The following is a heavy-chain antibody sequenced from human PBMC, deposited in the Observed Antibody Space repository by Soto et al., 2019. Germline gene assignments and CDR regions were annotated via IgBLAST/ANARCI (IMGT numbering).Heavy chain of an antibody. J-gene: IGHJ3*02. V-gene: IGHV1-69*13. CDR2: IIPIFGTA. D-gene: IGHD2-21*02. CDR1: GGTFSSYA. Sequence: ASVKVSCKASGGTFSSYAISWVRQAPGQGLEWMGGIIPIFGTANYAQKFQGRVTITADESTSTAYMELSSLRSEDTAVYYCARFIVVVTARPYDAFDIWGQGTMVTVSS. CDR3: ARFIVVVTARPYDAFDI.